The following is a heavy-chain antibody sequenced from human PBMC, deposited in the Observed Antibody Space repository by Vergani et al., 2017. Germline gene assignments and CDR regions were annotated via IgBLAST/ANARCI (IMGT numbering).Heavy chain of an antibody. D-gene: IGHD3-3*01. Sequence: EVQLLESGGGLVQPGGSLRLSCAASGFTFSSYAMSWVRQAPGKGLEWVSAISGSGGSTYYADSVKGRFTISRDNSKNTLYLQMNILRAEDTAVYYCAKDTIFGVVIIGYYFDYWGQGTLVTVSS. V-gene: IGHV3-23*01. CDR2: ISGSGGST. J-gene: IGHJ4*02. CDR1: GFTFSSYA. CDR3: AKDTIFGVVIIGYYFDY.